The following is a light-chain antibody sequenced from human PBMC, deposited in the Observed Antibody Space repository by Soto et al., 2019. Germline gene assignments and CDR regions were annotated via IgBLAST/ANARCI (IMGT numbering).Light chain of an antibody. J-gene: IGLJ1*01. CDR3: CSYAGSSTFYV. V-gene: IGLV2-23*02. CDR1: SSDFGSYNL. CDR2: EVS. Sequence: QSVLTQPASVSGSPGQSITLSCTGTSSDFGSYNLISWYQQYPDKAPKLMIYEVSKRPSGVSNRFSGSKSGNTASLTISGLQAEDEADYYCCSYAGSSTFYVFGSGTKVTVL.